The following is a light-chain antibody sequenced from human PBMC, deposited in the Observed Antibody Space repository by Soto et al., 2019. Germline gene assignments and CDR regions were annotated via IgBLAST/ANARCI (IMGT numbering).Light chain of an antibody. V-gene: IGLV2-8*01. Sequence: QSALTQPPSASGSPGQSVTISCAGTSSDVGAYNYVSWYQQHPGKAPKLMIYEVTKRPSGVPDRFSGSKSGNTASLIVSGLQVEDEADYYCSSHAGTKVVFGGGTKVTVL. J-gene: IGLJ2*01. CDR2: EVT. CDR3: SSHAGTKVV. CDR1: SSDVGAYNY.